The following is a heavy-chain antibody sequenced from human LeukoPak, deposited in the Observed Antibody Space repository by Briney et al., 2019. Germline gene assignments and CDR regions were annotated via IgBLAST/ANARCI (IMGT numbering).Heavy chain of an antibody. D-gene: IGHD3-22*01. CDR3: TKDFYRDFYDSVDYYFHY. V-gene: IGHV3-9*01. CDR1: GFIFDDFA. CDR2: INSNNGII. J-gene: IGHJ4*02. Sequence: PGGSLRLSCAAPGFIFDDFAMHWVRQVPGKGLEWVSGINSNNGIIGYADSVKGRFSISRDNAKDSLYLQMNSLRPEDTALYYCTKDFYRDFYDSVDYYFHYWGQGTLVTVSS.